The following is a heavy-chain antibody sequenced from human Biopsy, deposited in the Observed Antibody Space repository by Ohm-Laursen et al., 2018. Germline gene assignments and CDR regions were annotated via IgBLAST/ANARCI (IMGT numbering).Heavy chain of an antibody. CDR2: IYYSGST. Sequence: SDTLSLTCEVYGKTFSDYYWSWIRQTPGKGLEWIGYIYYSGSTNYNPSLKSRVTISVDTSKNQFSLRLNSVTAADTAVYYCARATNSTGWPYYYFYGMDVWGQGTTVTVSS. J-gene: IGHJ6*02. CDR3: ARATNSTGWPYYYFYGMDV. V-gene: IGHV4-59*07. CDR1: GKTFSDYY. D-gene: IGHD2/OR15-2a*01.